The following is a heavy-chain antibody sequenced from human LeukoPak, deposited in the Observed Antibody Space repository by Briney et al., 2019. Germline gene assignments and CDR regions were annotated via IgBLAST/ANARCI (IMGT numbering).Heavy chain of an antibody. J-gene: IGHJ5*02. CDR3: AREAYLNSQNL. CDR1: GFTLSSYS. V-gene: IGHV3-7*01. CDR2: IQQDGSEK. D-gene: IGHD2-2*02. Sequence: GGSLRLSCAASGFTLSSYSMNWVRQAPGKGLEWVADIQQDGSEKYYVDSVKGRFTISRDNAKNSLYLQMNSLRAEDTAVYYCAREAYLNSQNLWGQGTLVTVSS.